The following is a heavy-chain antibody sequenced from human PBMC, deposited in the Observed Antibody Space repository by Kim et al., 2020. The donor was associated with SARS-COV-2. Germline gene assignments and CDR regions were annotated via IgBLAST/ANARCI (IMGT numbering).Heavy chain of an antibody. CDR1: GYTFTSYA. D-gene: IGHD2-15*01. J-gene: IGHJ4*02. CDR3: ARANPYCSGGSCYWVTAYYFDY. V-gene: IGHV7-4-1*02. CDR2: INTNTGNP. Sequence: ASVKVSCKASGYTFTSYAMNWVRQAPGQGLEWMGWINTNTGNPTYAQGFTGRFVFSLDTSVSTAYLQISSLKAEDTAVYYCARANPYCSGGSCYWVTAYYFDYWGQGTLVTVSS.